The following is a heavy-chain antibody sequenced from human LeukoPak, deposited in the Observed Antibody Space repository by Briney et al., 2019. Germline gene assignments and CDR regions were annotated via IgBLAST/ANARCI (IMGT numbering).Heavy chain of an antibody. J-gene: IGHJ4*02. CDR1: GYSFTNYW. Sequence: GESLKISCKGSGYSFTNYWIGWVRQMPGKGLEWMGIIYPGDSDTRYRPPFQGQVTISADKSISTAYLQWSSLKASDTAMYYCARHGLTDYYDSSGSWGYWGQGTLVTVSS. CDR2: IYPGDSDT. V-gene: IGHV5-51*01. D-gene: IGHD3-22*01. CDR3: ARHGLTDYYDSSGSWGY.